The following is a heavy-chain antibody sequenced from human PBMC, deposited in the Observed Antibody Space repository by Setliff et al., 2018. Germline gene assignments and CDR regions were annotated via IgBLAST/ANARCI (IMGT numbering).Heavy chain of an antibody. CDR3: ARAAGYSSSWYHYYYGMDV. V-gene: IGHV4-39*01. CDR2: IYYSGST. J-gene: IGHJ6*02. D-gene: IGHD6-13*01. CDR1: GGSISSSSYY. Sequence: PSETLSLTCTVSGGSISSSSYYWGWIRQPPGKGLEWIGSIYYSGSTYYNPSLKSRVTISVETSKNQFSLKLSSVTAADTAVYYCARAAGYSSSWYHYYYGMDVWGQGTTVTVSS.